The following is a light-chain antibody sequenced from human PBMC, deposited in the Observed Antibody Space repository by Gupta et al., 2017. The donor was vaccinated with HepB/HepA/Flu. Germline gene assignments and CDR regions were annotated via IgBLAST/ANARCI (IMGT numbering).Light chain of an antibody. V-gene: IGLV1-40*01. J-gene: IGLJ2*01. CDR2: GNS. CDR1: SSNIGAGYA. Sequence: QSVLTQPPSVSGAPGQRVTISCTGSSSNIGAGYAVHWYQQLPGTAPKLLIYGNSNRPSGVPDRFSGSKSGTSASPAITGLQAEDEADYYCQSYDSSLSVVFGGGTKLTVL. CDR3: QSYDSSLSVV.